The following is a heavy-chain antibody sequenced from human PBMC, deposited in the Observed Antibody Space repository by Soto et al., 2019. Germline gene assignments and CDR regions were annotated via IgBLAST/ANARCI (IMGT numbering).Heavy chain of an antibody. D-gene: IGHD2-21*01. J-gene: IGHJ6*02. CDR2: ISFDGRKE. V-gene: IGHV3-30*03. Sequence: QLVESGGRGVQPGRSLRLSCEASEFTFSSYAMHWVRQAPGRGLEWVALISFDGRKEYYADSVKGRFTVSRDNSRSMVYLQMDSLRPDDTAIYYCARPIPLWSYHYGMDVWGQGTTVTVSS. CDR1: EFTFSSYA. CDR3: ARPIPLWSYHYGMDV.